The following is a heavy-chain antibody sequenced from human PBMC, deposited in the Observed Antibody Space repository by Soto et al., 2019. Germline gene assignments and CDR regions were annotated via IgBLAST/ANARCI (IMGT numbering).Heavy chain of an antibody. Sequence: QVQLVQSGAEVKKPGASVNVSCKASGYSFISFGISWVRQAPGQGLEWMGWISPYIGNKEYAQNFQGRLTMATDTSTTTAYMELKTLRSDDTAVYYCTRGNRGFSDYWGRGTLVPVSS. CDR1: GYSFISFG. J-gene: IGHJ4*02. V-gene: IGHV1-18*01. CDR2: ISPYIGNK. CDR3: TRGNRGFSDY. D-gene: IGHD1-1*01.